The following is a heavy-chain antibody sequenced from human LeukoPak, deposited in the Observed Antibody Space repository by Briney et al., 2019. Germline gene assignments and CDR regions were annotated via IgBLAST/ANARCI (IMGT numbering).Heavy chain of an antibody. D-gene: IGHD2-2*01. CDR3: ANHFACGSTTCPSFDD. V-gene: IGHV3-30*18. J-gene: IGHJ4*02. Sequence: PGGSLRLSCAASGLTFSLYGMHWVRQAPGKGLEWVAVISYDGSSKYYADSVKGRFTISRDNAKNSLSLQMNNLRVEDTAVYYCANHFACGSTTCPSFDDWGQGTLVNVSS. CDR2: ISYDGSSK. CDR1: GLTFSLYG.